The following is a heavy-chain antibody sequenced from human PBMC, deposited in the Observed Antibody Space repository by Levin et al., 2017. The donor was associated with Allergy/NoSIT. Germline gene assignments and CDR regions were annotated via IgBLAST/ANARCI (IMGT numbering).Heavy chain of an antibody. D-gene: IGHD1-26*01. J-gene: IGHJ4*02. CDR1: GVTFSSYY. Sequence: SETLSLTCAVYGVTFSSYYRNWIRQPPGKGLEWVAVINPGGSNNYNPYLKSRVTISVDTSKNQFSQKLSSVTAADTAVYYGARGGYSVGASYFDYWGQGTLVTVSS. V-gene: IGHV4-34*01. CDR2: INPGGSN. CDR3: ARGGYSVGASYFDY.